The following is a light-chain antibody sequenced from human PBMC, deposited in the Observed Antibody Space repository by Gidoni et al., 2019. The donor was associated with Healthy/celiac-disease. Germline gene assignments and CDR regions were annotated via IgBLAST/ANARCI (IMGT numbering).Light chain of an antibody. CDR3: QQRSNWPPLFT. V-gene: IGKV3-11*01. CDR2: DAS. Sequence: EIVLTQSPATLSLSPGERATLSCRASQSVSSYLAWYQQKPGQAPRLLIYDASNRATPLPARFSGSGSGTDFTLTISSLEPEDFAVYYCQQRSNWPPLFTFGPGTKVDIK. CDR1: QSVSSY. J-gene: IGKJ3*01.